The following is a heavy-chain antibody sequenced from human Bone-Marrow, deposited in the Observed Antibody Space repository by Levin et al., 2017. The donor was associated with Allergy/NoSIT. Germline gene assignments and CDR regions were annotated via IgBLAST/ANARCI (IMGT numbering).Heavy chain of an antibody. CDR3: ARTSLPDILTGFTI. D-gene: IGHD3-9*01. CDR2: VYPADSDT. J-gene: IGHJ4*02. CDR1: GYSFSSYW. Sequence: GESLKISCQCSGYSFSSYWLGWVRQTPGKGLEWLGNVYPADSDTTYSPSFQGHVTLSVDCSITTAYLQWSSLTASDTAIYYCARTSLPDILTGFTIWGQGTLVTVSS. V-gene: IGHV5-51*01.